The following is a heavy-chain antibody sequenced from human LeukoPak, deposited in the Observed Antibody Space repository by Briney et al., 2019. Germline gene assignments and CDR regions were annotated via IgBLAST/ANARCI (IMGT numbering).Heavy chain of an antibody. CDR3: ARDPTGIAVAGTGTYFDY. CDR1: GYTFTGYY. D-gene: IGHD6-19*01. Sequence: ASVKVSCKASGYTFTGYYMHWVRQAPGQGLEWMGWINPNSGGTNYAQKFQGWVTMTRDTSISTAYMELSRLRSDDTAVYYCARDPTGIAVAGTGTYFDYWGQGTLVTVSS. V-gene: IGHV1-2*04. CDR2: INPNSGGT. J-gene: IGHJ4*02.